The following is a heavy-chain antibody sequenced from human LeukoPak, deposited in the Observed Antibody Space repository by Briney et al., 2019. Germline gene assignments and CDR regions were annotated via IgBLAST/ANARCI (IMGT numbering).Heavy chain of an antibody. Sequence: SETLSLTCTVSGGSVSSTEFYWGWIRQPPGKGLQWIGNIYYTGSTYYNPSLNSRVTMSVDASQNQISLKMTSVTAADTAVYYCARLSKGRYFDYIFDYWGQGTLVTVSS. V-gene: IGHV4-39*01. D-gene: IGHD3-9*01. CDR3: ARLSKGRYFDYIFDY. J-gene: IGHJ4*02. CDR1: GGSVSSTEFY. CDR2: IYYTGST.